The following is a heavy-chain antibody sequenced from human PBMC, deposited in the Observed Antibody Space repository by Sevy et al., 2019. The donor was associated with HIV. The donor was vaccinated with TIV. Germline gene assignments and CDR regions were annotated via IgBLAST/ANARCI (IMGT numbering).Heavy chain of an antibody. J-gene: IGHJ4*02. Sequence: GGSLRLSCAASGFTFDDYAIHWVRQAPGKGLEWVSGISWNSGSIGYADSVKGRFTISRDNVKNSLYLQMNSLRAEDMALYYCAKDADSSGYYYESYFDYWGQGTLVTVSS. CDR1: GFTFDDYA. CDR3: AKDADSSGYYYESYFDY. V-gene: IGHV3-9*03. D-gene: IGHD3-22*01. CDR2: ISWNSGSI.